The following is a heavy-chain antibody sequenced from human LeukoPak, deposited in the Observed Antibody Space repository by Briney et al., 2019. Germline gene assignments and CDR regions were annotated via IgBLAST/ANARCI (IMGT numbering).Heavy chain of an antibody. CDR3: ARVSRNSEAFDI. D-gene: IGHD1-7*01. Sequence: PGRSLRLSCAASGFTFSSYAMHWVRQAPGKGLEWVSSISSSSSYMYYADSVKGRFTLSRDNAKNSLYLQMDSLRAEDTAVYYCARVSRNSEAFDIRGQGTMVTVSS. V-gene: IGHV3-21*03. CDR2: ISSSSSYM. CDR1: GFTFSSYA. J-gene: IGHJ3*02.